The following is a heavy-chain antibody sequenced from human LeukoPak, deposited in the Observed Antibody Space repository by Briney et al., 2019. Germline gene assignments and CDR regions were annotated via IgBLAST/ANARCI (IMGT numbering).Heavy chain of an antibody. CDR2: IKQDGSEK. CDR3: ARRSLGVISPPDY. D-gene: IGHD3-16*02. CDR1: GFTFSSYW. Sequence: GGSLRLSCAASGFTFSSYWMSWVRQAPGKGLEWVANIKQDGSEKYYMDSVKGRFTISRDNAKNSLYLQMNSLRAEDTAVYYCARRSLGVISPPDYWGQGTLVTVSS. J-gene: IGHJ4*02. V-gene: IGHV3-7*01.